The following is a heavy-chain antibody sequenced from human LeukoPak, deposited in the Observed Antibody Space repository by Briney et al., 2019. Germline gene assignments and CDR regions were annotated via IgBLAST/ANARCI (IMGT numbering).Heavy chain of an antibody. J-gene: IGHJ4*02. CDR3: AKDDYYDASGYRD. CDR1: GGSFSGDF. Sequence: SETLSLTCAVYGGSFSGDFWSWIRQSPGKGLEWIGEINHGGSTTYNPSLQSRVTISVDTSKNQFSLKLSSVTAADTAVYYCAKDDYYDASGYRDWGQGTLVTVSS. D-gene: IGHD3-22*01. CDR2: INHGGST. V-gene: IGHV4-34*01.